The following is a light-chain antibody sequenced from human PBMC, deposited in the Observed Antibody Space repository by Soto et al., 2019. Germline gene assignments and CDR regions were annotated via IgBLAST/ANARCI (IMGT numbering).Light chain of an antibody. CDR2: AAS. Sequence: AIQMTQSPSSLSASVGDRVTITCRASQGIRNDLGWCQQKPGKAPNLLIYAASTLQSGVPSRFSGSGSGTDFTLTISCLQSEDFATYYCQQYYSYPLTFGQGTRLEI. J-gene: IGKJ5*01. V-gene: IGKV1-6*01. CDR1: QGIRND. CDR3: QQYYSYPLT.